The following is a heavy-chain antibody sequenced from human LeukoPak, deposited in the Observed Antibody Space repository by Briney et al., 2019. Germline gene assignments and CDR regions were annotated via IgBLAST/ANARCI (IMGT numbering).Heavy chain of an antibody. CDR1: GGSFSGYY. CDR3: ARVVGAYDFWSGSSPSYFDY. CDR2: INHSGST. J-gene: IGHJ4*01. V-gene: IGHV4-34*01. Sequence: SETLSLTCAVYGGSFSGYYWSWIRQPPGKGLEWIGEINHSGSTNYNPSLKSRVTISVDTSKNQFSLKLSSVTAADTAVYYCARVVGAYDFWSGSSPSYFDYWGQGTLVTVSS. D-gene: IGHD3-3*01.